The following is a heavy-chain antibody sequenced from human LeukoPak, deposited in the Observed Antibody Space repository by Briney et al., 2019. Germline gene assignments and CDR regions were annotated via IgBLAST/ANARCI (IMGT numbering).Heavy chain of an antibody. CDR3: ARRLCSSLTCNIGPSGNWLDP. V-gene: IGHV4-59*08. CDR2: IYYDGST. CDR1: GGSMSNYW. D-gene: IGHD2-2*02. J-gene: IGHJ5*02. Sequence: PSETLSLTCTVSGGSMSNYWWNWIRQPPGKGLEWIGCIYYDGSTYHNPALNSRVTISIDTSKNQFSLKLNSVTAADTAVYYCARRLCSSLTCNIGPSGNWLDPWGQGTLVTVSS.